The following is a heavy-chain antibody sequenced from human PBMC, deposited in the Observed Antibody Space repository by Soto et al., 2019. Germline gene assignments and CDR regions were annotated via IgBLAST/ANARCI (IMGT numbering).Heavy chain of an antibody. CDR3: ARADPDKSGYYQHYYYGMDI. D-gene: IGHD3-22*01. CDR1: GYTFTSYY. CDR2: INPSGGST. Sequence: GVSVKVSCKASGYTFTSYYMHWVRQAPGQGLEWMGIINPSGGSTSYAQKFQGRVTMTSDTSTSTVYMELSSLRPEDTAVYYCARADPDKSGYYQHYYYGMDIWGQGATGAGSS. J-gene: IGHJ6*02. V-gene: IGHV1-46*01.